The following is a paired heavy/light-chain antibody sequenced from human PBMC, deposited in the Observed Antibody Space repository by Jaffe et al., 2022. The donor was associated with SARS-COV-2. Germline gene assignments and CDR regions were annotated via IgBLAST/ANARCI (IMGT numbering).Heavy chain of an antibody. CDR3: ARGGTMIVDPRPPYYYYGMDV. CDR1: GGTFSSYA. CDR2: IIPIFGTA. V-gene: IGHV1-69*01. J-gene: IGHJ6*02. Sequence: QVQLVQSGAEVKKPGSSVKVSCKASGGTFSSYAISWVRQAPGQGLEWMGGIIPIFGTANYAQKFQGRVTITADESTSTAYMELSSLRSEDTAVYYCARGGTMIVDPRPPYYYYGMDVWGQGTTVTVSS. D-gene: IGHD3-22*01.
Light chain of an antibody. CDR2: EVS. Sequence: QSALTQPASVSGSPGQSITISCTGTSSDVGGYNYVSWYQQHPGKAPKLMIYEVSNRPSGVSNRFSGSKSGNTASLTISGLQAEDEADYYCSSYTSSSTHVVFGGGTKLTVL. CDR1: SSDVGGYNY. CDR3: SSYTSSSTHVV. J-gene: IGLJ2*01. V-gene: IGLV2-14*01.